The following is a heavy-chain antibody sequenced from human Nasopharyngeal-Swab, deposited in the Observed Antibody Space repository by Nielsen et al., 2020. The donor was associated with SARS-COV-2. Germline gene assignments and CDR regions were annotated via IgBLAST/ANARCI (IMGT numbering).Heavy chain of an antibody. CDR2: IYYSGST. CDR3: ARQETGGYQYHFDY. J-gene: IGHJ4*02. D-gene: IGHD5-12*01. V-gene: IGHV4-39*01. Sequence: WIRQPPGKGLEWIGSIYYSGSTYYNPSLKSRVTISVDTSKNQFSLKLSSVTAADTAVYYCARQETGGYQYHFDYWGQGTLVTVSS.